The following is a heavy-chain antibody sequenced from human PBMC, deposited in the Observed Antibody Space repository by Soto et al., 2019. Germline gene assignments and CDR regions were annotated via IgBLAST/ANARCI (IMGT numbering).Heavy chain of an antibody. CDR2: IYKSGLA. D-gene: IGHD1-7*01. CDR1: GDSMAISDFL. V-gene: IGHV4-39*02. CDR3: ARVDRINWNYGFYFDY. J-gene: IGHJ4*02. Sequence: QLLESGPGLVKPSETLSLSCTVSGDSMAISDFLWGWLRQPPGKGLEWIGGIYKSGLADYNPSLRRRASVAVDTSRNQPFLNLTSMTAADTAVYYCARVDRINWNYGFYFDYWGQGTLVTVSS.